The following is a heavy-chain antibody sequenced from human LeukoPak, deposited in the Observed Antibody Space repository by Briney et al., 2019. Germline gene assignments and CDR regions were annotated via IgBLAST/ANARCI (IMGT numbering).Heavy chain of an antibody. CDR3: ARAGTMVRGVIHYGMDV. CDR2: IYYSGST. CDR1: GGSISSGGYY. V-gene: IGHV4-31*03. D-gene: IGHD3-10*01. J-gene: IGHJ6*02. Sequence: PSQTLSLTCTVSGGSISSGGYYWSWIRQHPGKGLEWIGYIYYSGSTYYNPSLKSRVTISVDTSKNQFSLKLSSVTAADTAVYYCARAGTMVRGVIHYGMDVWGQGTTVTVSS.